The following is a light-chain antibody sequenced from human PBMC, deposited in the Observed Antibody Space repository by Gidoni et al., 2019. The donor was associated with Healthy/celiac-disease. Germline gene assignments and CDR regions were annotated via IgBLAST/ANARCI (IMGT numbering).Light chain of an antibody. CDR1: QSISSW. V-gene: IGKV1-5*01. J-gene: IGKJ3*01. CDR2: DAS. CDR3: QQYNSYSLFT. Sequence: DIQMTQSPSTLSASVGDRVTITCRASQSISSWFAWYQQKPGKAPKILIYDASSLERGVPSRFSGSGSGTEFTLTISSLQPDDFATYYCQQYNSYSLFTFGPGTKVDIK.